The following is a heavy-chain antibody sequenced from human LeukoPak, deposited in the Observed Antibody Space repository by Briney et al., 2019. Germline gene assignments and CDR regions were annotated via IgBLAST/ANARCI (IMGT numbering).Heavy chain of an antibody. J-gene: IGHJ4*02. V-gene: IGHV3-48*01. CDR2: ISSGSVTI. CDR3: AKVQSSSWVLIFDY. Sequence: GGSLRLSCAASRFTFSTYAMSWVRQPPGKGLEWVSYISSGSVTIYYADSVKGRFTISRDNAKSSLYLQMNSLRAEDTAVYYCAKVQSSSWVLIFDYWGQGTLVTVSS. D-gene: IGHD6-13*01. CDR1: RFTFSTYA.